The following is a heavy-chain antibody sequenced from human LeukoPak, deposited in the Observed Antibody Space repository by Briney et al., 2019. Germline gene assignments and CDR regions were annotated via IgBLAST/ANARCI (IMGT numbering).Heavy chain of an antibody. CDR3: ARHQWHYYYYMGV. Sequence: SETLSLTCTVSGGSISSSSYSWGWIRQPPGKGLEWTGSIYYSGYTYYNPSLKSRRVTISVDTSKNQFSLRLSSVTAADTAVYYCARHQWHYYYYMGVWGKGSTVTVSS. CDR1: GGSISSSSYS. D-gene: IGHD6-19*01. J-gene: IGHJ6*03. CDR2: IYYSGYT. V-gene: IGHV4-39*01.